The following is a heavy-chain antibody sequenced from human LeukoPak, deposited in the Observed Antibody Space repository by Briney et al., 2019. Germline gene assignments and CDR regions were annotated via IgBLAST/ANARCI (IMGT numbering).Heavy chain of an antibody. Sequence: GESLKISCKGSGYSFTSYWIGWVLQMPGKGLEWMVIIYPGDSDTRYSPSFQGQVTISADKSISTAYLQWSSLKASDTAMYYCARPSGLAAAGQEYFQHWGQGTLVTVSS. D-gene: IGHD6-13*01. CDR3: ARPSGLAAAGQEYFQH. CDR1: GYSFTSYW. V-gene: IGHV5-51*01. J-gene: IGHJ1*01. CDR2: IYPGDSDT.